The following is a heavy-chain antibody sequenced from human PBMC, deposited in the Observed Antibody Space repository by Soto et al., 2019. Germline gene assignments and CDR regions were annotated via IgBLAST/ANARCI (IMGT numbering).Heavy chain of an antibody. V-gene: IGHV3-15*01. CDR3: TTDYWGPMITLGGY. CDR1: GFTFSNAW. Sequence: EVQLVESGGGLVKPGGSLRLSCAASGFTFSNAWMSWLRQAPGKGLEWVGRIKSKTDGGTTDYAAPVKGRFTISRDDSKNTLYLRMNSLKTEDTAVYYCTTDYWGPMITLGGYWGQGTLVTVSS. J-gene: IGHJ4*02. CDR2: IKSKTDGGTT. D-gene: IGHD3-16*01.